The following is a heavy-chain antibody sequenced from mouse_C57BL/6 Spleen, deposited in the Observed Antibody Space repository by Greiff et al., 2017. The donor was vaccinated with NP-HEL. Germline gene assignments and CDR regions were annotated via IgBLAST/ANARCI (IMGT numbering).Heavy chain of an antibody. D-gene: IGHD1-1*01. CDR3: AREGDYGSSLDY. CDR1: GFTFSSYA. CDR2: ISDGGSYT. J-gene: IGHJ2*01. Sequence: DVKLVESGGGLVKPGGSLKLSCAASGFTFSSYAMSWVRQTPEKRLEWVATISDGGSYTYYPDNVKGRFTISRDNAKNNLYLQMSHLKSEDTAMYYWAREGDYGSSLDYGGQGTTLTVSS. V-gene: IGHV5-4*01.